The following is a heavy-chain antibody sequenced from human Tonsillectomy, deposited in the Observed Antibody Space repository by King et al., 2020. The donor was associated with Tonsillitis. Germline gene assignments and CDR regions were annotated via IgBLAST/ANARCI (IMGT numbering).Heavy chain of an antibody. CDR2: IWYDGSNK. V-gene: IGHV3-33*08. Sequence: VQLVESGGGVVQPGRSLRLSCAASGFTFSHYGMHWVRQAPGKGLEWVAVIWYDGSNKYYADSVKGRFTISRDNSKNTLYLQMNSLRAEDTAVYYCARPFDTEDFYYLDVWGKGTTVTVSS. J-gene: IGHJ6*03. D-gene: IGHD5-18*01. CDR3: ARPFDTEDFYYLDV. CDR1: GFTFSHYG.